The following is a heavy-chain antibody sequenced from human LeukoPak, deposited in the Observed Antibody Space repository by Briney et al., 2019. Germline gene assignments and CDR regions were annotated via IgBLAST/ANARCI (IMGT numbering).Heavy chain of an antibody. D-gene: IGHD5-24*01. V-gene: IGHV3-21*01. CDR3: ARRWLQSYAFDI. Sequence: TGGSLRLSCAASGFTFSNYGMNWVRQAPGKGLEWVSSISIGSNYIYYGDSVKGRFTISRDNAKKSLYLQMNSLRAEDAAVYYCARRWLQSYAFDIWGQGTMVTVSS. CDR2: ISIGSNYI. CDR1: GFTFSNYG. J-gene: IGHJ3*02.